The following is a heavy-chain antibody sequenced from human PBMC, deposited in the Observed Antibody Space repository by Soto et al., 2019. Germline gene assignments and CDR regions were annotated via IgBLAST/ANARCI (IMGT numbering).Heavy chain of an antibody. CDR1: GGSFSGYY. V-gene: IGHV4-34*01. CDR2: INHSGST. D-gene: IGHD4-17*01. CDR3: ARGITLRWREHWFDP. Sequence: QVQLQQWGAGLLKPSETLSLTCAVYGGSFSGYYWSWIRQPPGKGLEWIGEINHSGSTNYNPSLMSRFTISVDTSKNQFSLKLSSVTAAYTSVYYCARGITLRWREHWFDPWGQGTLVTVSS. J-gene: IGHJ5*02.